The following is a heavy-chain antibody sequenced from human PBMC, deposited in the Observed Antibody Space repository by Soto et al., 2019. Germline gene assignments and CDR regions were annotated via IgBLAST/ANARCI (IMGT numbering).Heavy chain of an antibody. J-gene: IGHJ4*02. CDR2: MNPNSGNT. Sequence: QVQLVQSGAEMKKPGASVKVSCRASGYTFTSYDINWVRQATGQGLEWMGWMNPNSGNTGYAQKFQGRVTMTRNSSISTAHMERSRIRSDDTAVYYWVRTRYGDNVAYWGQGALLTVS. CDR3: VRTRYGDNVAY. D-gene: IGHD4-17*01. V-gene: IGHV1-8*01. CDR1: GYTFTSYD.